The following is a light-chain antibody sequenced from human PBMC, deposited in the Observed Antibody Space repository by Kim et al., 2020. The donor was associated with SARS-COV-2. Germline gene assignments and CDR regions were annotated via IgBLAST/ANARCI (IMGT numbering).Light chain of an antibody. CDR2: AAS. V-gene: IGKV1-17*01. Sequence: DIQMTQSPSSLSASVGDRVTITCRASQGIRKDLGWYQQKPGKVPKRLIYAASNLESGVPSRFIGSGSGTDFSLTISSLQPEDFATYYCLQHNSYPRYTFGQGTKVDIK. CDR3: LQHNSYPRYT. J-gene: IGKJ2*01. CDR1: QGIRKD.